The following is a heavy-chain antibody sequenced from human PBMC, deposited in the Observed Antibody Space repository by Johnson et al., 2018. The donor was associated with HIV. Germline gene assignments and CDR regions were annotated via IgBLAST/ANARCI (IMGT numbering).Heavy chain of an antibody. V-gene: IGHV3-66*01. CDR2: IFSVGDV. CDR1: GITVGTNY. Sequence: MLLVESGGGLVQPGGSLRLSCAASGITVGTNYMSWVRQAPGKGLEWVSVIFSVGDVYYADSVKGRFTISRDNSKNTLYLQMNSLRAGDTAVYYCASSITGAHRGAFDIWGQGTMVTVSS. D-gene: IGHD1-20*01. CDR3: ASSITGAHRGAFDI. J-gene: IGHJ3*02.